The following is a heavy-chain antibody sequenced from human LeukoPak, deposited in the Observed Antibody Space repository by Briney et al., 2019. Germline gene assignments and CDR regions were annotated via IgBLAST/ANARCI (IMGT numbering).Heavy chain of an antibody. CDR1: GFTFSSYS. CDR2: ISSSSSYI. Sequence: PGGSLRLSCAASGFTFSSYSMNWVRQAPGKGLEWVSSISSSSSYIYYADSVKGRFTISRDNAKNSLYLQMNSLRAEDTAVYYCARFSGLHDAFDIWGQGTMVTVSS. V-gene: IGHV3-21*01. D-gene: IGHD6-19*01. CDR3: ARFSGLHDAFDI. J-gene: IGHJ3*02.